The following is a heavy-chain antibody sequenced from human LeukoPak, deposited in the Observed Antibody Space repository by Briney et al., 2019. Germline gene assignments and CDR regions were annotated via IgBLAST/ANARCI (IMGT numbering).Heavy chain of an antibody. V-gene: IGHV1-46*01. Sequence: ASVKVSCKASGYTFTSYYMHWVRQAPGQGLEWMGIINPSGGSTSYAQKFQGRVTVTRDMSTSTVYMELSSLRSEDTAVYYCARDPSIAAPDYWGQGTLVTVSS. CDR3: ARDPSIAAPDY. J-gene: IGHJ4*02. CDR2: INPSGGST. CDR1: GYTFTSYY. D-gene: IGHD6-6*01.